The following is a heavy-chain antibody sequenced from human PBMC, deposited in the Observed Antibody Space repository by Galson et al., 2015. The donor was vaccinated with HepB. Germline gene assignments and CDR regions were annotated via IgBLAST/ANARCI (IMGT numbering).Heavy chain of an antibody. V-gene: IGHV3-11*06. Sequence: SLRLSCAASGFTFSDYYMSWICQAPGKGLEWVSYISSSSSYTNYADSVKGRFTISRDNAKNSLYLQMNSLRAEDTAVYYCATYDSSGYYDAFDIWGQGTMVTVSS. CDR2: ISSSSSYT. J-gene: IGHJ3*02. D-gene: IGHD3-22*01. CDR1: GFTFSDYY. CDR3: ATYDSSGYYDAFDI.